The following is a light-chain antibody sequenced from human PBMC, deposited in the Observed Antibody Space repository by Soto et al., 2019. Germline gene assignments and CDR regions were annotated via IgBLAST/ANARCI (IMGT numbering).Light chain of an antibody. CDR1: QSITTY. V-gene: IGKV1-39*01. J-gene: IGKJ1*01. CDR2: AAS. CDR3: QHYHSYAWT. Sequence: IQVTQTQTSLSASVGYRVTITCRASQSITTYLNWYRQKPGKAPKLLIYAASILQSGVPSRFSGSGSGTEFTLTISSLQPDDFAPYYCQHYHSYAWTSWQVSNVDI.